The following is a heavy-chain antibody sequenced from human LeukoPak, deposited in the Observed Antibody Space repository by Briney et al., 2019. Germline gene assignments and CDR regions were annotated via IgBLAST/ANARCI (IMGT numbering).Heavy chain of an antibody. V-gene: IGHV1-2*02. Sequence: ASVKVSCTASGDTFTSYYMHWARQAPGQGLEWMGWIDSKNGDTKYAQKFQSRLTITRDTSSGIAYMELRSLISDDTSVYYCTIQCEGSGGPCPVQRVASLGQGTAVTVSS. CDR2: IDSKNGDT. CDR3: TIQCEGSGGPCPVQRVAS. D-gene: IGHD6-19*01. CDR1: GDTFTSYY. J-gene: IGHJ4*02.